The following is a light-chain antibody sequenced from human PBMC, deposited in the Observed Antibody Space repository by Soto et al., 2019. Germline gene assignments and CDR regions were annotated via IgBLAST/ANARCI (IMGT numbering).Light chain of an antibody. V-gene: IGKV3-20*01. CDR3: QQYDSWYT. Sequence: EIVLTQSPGTLSLSPGERATLSCRASQSVSSYLAWYQHKPGQAPRLLIYGASSRAFGIPDRFSGSGSGTDFTLTISRLEPEDFAVYYCQQYDSWYTFGQGTKLEIK. CDR2: GAS. CDR1: QSVSSY. J-gene: IGKJ2*01.